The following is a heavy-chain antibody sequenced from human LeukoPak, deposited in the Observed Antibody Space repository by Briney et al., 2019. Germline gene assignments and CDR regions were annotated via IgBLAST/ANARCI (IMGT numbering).Heavy chain of an antibody. CDR1: GYTFTGYY. J-gene: IGHJ6*03. D-gene: IGHD6-6*01. CDR3: AREGGIAARPGVNYYYMDV. Sequence: ASVKVSCKASGYTFTGYYMHWVRQAPGQGLEWMGWIDPNSGGTNYAQKFQGRVTMTRDTSISTAYMELSRLRSDDTAVYYCAREGGIAARPGVNYYYMDVWGKGTTVTVSS. CDR2: IDPNSGGT. V-gene: IGHV1-2*02.